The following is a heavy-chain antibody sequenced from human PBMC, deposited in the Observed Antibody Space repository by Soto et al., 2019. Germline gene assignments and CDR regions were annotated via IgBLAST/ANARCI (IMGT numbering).Heavy chain of an antibody. CDR1: GFTVSYYG. V-gene: IGHV3-30*03. CDR3: AIDQGCGGTSYQFWAAGY. D-gene: IGHD2-15*01. CDR2: ISNAGSNK. Sequence: QVHLVESGGGVVQPGKSLRLSCAAFGFTVSYYGMHWVRQAPGKGLEWVALISNAGSNKYDADSLKGRFTISRDNSKNTPYLQMNSPTAEDTAVYYCAIDQGCGGTSYQFWAAGYWGQGTLVIVSS. J-gene: IGHJ4*02.